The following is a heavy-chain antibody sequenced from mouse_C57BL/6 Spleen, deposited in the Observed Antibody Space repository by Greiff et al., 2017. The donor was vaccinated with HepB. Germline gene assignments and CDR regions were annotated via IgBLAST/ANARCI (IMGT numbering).Heavy chain of an antibody. V-gene: IGHV1-19*01. CDR1: GYTFTDYY. J-gene: IGHJ4*01. D-gene: IGHD2-4*01. Sequence: EVQLQQSGPVLVKPGASVKMSCKASGYTFTDYYMNWVKQSHGKSLEWIGVINPYNGGTSYNQKFKGKATLTVDKSSSTAYMELNSLTSEDSAVYYCARYRENDYGDYYAMDYWGQGTSVTVSS. CDR3: ARYRENDYGDYYAMDY. CDR2: INPYNGGT.